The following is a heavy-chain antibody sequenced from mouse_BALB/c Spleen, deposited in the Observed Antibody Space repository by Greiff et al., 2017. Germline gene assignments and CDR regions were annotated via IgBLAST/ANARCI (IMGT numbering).Heavy chain of an antibody. CDR3: ARQGLGTTAMDY. CDR2: ISSGGSYT. V-gene: IGHV5-6*01. Sequence: EVQVVESGGDLVKPGGSLKLSCAASGFTFSSYGMSWVRQTPDKRLEWVATISSGGSYTYYPDSVKGRFTISRDNAKNTLYLQMSSLKSEDTAMYYCARQGLGTTAMDYWGQGTSVTVSS. CDR1: GFTFSSYG. D-gene: IGHD1-1*01. J-gene: IGHJ4*01.